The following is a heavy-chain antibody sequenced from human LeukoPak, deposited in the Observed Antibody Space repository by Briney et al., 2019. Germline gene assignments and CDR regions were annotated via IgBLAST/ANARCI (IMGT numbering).Heavy chain of an antibody. Sequence: GGSLRLSCVGSGFTFGIHGMNWVRQAPGKGLEWVSFISTSSTYIKYADSLKGRFTVSRDNVKSSLYLKMSSLTDKDTAVYYCARDRCSTSACPFDYWGQGTLVTVSS. J-gene: IGHJ4*02. D-gene: IGHD6-13*01. CDR2: ISTSSTYI. V-gene: IGHV3-21*06. CDR3: ARDRCSTSACPFDY. CDR1: GFTFGIHG.